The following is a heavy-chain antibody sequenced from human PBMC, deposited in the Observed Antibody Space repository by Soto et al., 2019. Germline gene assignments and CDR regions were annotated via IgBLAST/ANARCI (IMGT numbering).Heavy chain of an antibody. J-gene: IGHJ4*02. CDR2: INAYNKNT. CDR3: ARGGIGYYYDSSGYRRYDY. CDR1: GYTFTTYG. Sequence: QVQLVQSGAEVKKPGASVKVSCKASGYTFTTYGINWVRQATGQGLEWMGWINAYNKNTDYAQKLQGRVTMTTDTSTSTAYMELRSLRSDDTAVYYCARGGIGYYYDSSGYRRYDYWGQGTLVTVSS. V-gene: IGHV1-18*04. D-gene: IGHD3-22*01.